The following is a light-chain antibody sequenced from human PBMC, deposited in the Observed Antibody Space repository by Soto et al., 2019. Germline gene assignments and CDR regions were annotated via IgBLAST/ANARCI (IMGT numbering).Light chain of an antibody. V-gene: IGKV3D-20*02. J-gene: IGKJ5*01. CDR3: QQRNIWPPVT. Sequence: IVMTQSPGTLSLSPGETATLSCRASQSVSSNYVAWFHQKPGQAPRLLIYGASSRATGVPDRFSASGSGTDFTLTISSLEPEDSAIYYCQQRNIWPPVTFGQGTRLEI. CDR1: QSVSSNY. CDR2: GAS.